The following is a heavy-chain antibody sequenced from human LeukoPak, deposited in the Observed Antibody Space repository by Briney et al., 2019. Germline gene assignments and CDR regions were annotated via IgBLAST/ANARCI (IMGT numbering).Heavy chain of an antibody. Sequence: GGSLRLSCAASGFTFSVYAMHRVRQAPGEGLEWVAVISYDGSNEYYADSVKGRFTISRDNSKNTLYLQMNSLSVEDTAVYYCARVGYYASGPFSYFDYWGQGTLVTVSS. D-gene: IGHD3-10*01. CDR1: GFTFSVYA. CDR3: ARVGYYASGPFSYFDY. CDR2: ISYDGSNE. V-gene: IGHV3-30-3*01. J-gene: IGHJ4*02.